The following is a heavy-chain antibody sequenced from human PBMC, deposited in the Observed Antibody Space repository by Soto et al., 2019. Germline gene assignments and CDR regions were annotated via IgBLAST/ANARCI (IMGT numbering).Heavy chain of an antibody. V-gene: IGHV4-39*07. CDR2: IYYSGTS. Sequence: SETLSLTCTVSGGSISDDTYYWGWIRQPPGKGLEWIGSIYYSGTSYYNPSLKSRVTMSVDTSKNQFSLKLSSVTAADTAVYYCARVPDVWGQGTTVTVSS. J-gene: IGHJ6*02. CDR1: GGSISDDTYY. CDR3: ARVPDV.